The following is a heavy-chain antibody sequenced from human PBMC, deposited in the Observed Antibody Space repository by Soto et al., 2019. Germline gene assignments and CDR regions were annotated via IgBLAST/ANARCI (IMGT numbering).Heavy chain of an antibody. D-gene: IGHD4-17*01. J-gene: IGHJ3*02. CDR2: ISRDGYDI. CDR3: AHPRGYGVFDAYDI. V-gene: IGHV3-23*01. CDR1: GVNCSTYA. Sequence: GGSLIFSCAASGVNCSTYAMSWVRQAPGKGLEWVSAISRDGYDIYYADSVKCRFTISRDNSKHMLFLQMHSLRTDDTAVYYCAHPRGYGVFDAYDIWGQGATVTVSS.